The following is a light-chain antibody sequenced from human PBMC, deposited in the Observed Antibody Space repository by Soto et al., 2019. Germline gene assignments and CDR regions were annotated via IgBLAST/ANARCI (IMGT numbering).Light chain of an antibody. CDR2: EVI. CDR1: SSDVGAYDF. CDR3: SSYTTSSTRV. Sequence: QSVLTQPASVSGSPGESITISCNGTSSDVGAYDFVSWYQQHPDKAPKLMIYEVIYRPSGVSNRFSGSKSVNTATLTISGLQAEDEGDYYCSSYTTSSTRVFGTGTKVTVL. V-gene: IGLV2-14*03. J-gene: IGLJ1*01.